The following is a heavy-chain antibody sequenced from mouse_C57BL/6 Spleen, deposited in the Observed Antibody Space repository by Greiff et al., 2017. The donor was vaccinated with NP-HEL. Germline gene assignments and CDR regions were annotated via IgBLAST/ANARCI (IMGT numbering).Heavy chain of an antibody. CDR2: IDPSDSYT. D-gene: IGHD2-10*01. V-gene: IGHV1-69*01. J-gene: IGHJ4*01. CDR3: ARGGSLPLFAY. Sequence: QVQLQQPGAELVMPGASVKLSCKASGYTFTSYWMHWVKQRPGQGLEWIGEIDPSDSYTNYNQKFKGKSTLTVDKSSSTAYMQLSSLTSEDSAVYYCARGGSLPLFAYWGQGTSVTVSS. CDR1: GYTFTSYW.